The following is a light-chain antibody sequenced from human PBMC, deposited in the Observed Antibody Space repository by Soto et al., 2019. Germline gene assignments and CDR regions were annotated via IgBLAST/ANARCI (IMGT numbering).Light chain of an antibody. J-gene: IGLJ1*01. V-gene: IGLV2-8*01. CDR3: YAYACSTYYV. Sequence: QSVLTQPPSASGSPGQTVSISCTGTSRDVGGNNYVSWYQQLPGKAPKLMIYEDTKRPSGVPDRFSGSKSGNTASLTVSGLQAEDESYCFCYAYACSTYYVFGTGTKVTVL. CDR2: EDT. CDR1: SRDVGGNNY.